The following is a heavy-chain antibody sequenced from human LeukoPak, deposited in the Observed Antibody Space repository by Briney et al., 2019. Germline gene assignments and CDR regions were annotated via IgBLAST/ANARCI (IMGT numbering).Heavy chain of an antibody. D-gene: IGHD6-13*01. J-gene: IGHJ6*03. CDR3: AKEGHSSSWAWDSYYYYYMDV. CDR2: ISWNSGSI. Sequence: GGSLRLSCAASGFTFDDYAMHWVRQAPGKGLEWVSGISWNSGSIGYADSVKGRFTISRDNAKNSLYLQMNSLRAEDTALYYCAKEGHSSSWAWDSYYYYYMDVWGKGTTVTISS. CDR1: GFTFDDYA. V-gene: IGHV3-9*01.